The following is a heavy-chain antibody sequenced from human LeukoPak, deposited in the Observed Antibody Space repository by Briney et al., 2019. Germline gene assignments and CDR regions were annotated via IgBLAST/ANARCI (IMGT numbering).Heavy chain of an antibody. V-gene: IGHV3-48*03. CDR1: GFTSSSYE. Sequence: PGGSLRLSCAFSGFTSSSYEMNWVRQAPGKGLEWVSHISSSGSTKHYADSVKGRLTISRDNAKNSLYLLMNSLRGEDTAVYYCARELVAGSFDYWGQGTLVTVSS. J-gene: IGHJ4*02. D-gene: IGHD6-19*01. CDR3: ARELVAGSFDY. CDR2: ISSSGSTK.